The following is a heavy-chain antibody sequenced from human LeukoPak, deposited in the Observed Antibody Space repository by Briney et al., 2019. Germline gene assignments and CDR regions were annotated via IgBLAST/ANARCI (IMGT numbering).Heavy chain of an antibody. CDR1: GFTFSSYS. CDR2: ISSSSSYI. D-gene: IGHD3-10*01. J-gene: IGHJ4*02. V-gene: IGHV3-21*01. Sequence: GGSLRLSCAASGFTFSSYSMNWVRQAPGKGLEWVSSISSSSSYIYYADSVKGRFTISRDNSKNTLYLQMNSLRAEDTAVYYCAKDRHHGSGSYYFDYWGQGTLVTVSS. CDR3: AKDRHHGSGSYYFDY.